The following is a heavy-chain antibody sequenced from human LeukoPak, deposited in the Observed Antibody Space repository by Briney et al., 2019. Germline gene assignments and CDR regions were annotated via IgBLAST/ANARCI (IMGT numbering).Heavy chain of an antibody. CDR2: ISGSGGGT. CDR3: AKGQYYDYVWGSSSFFL. D-gene: IGHD3-16*01. Sequence: GSLRLSCAASGFTFSSYAMSWVRQAPGKGLEWVSAISGSGGGTYYADSVKGRFTISRDNSKNTLYLQMNSLRAEDTAVYYCAKGQYYDYVWGSSSFFLWGQGTLVTVSS. CDR1: GFTFSSYA. J-gene: IGHJ4*02. V-gene: IGHV3-23*01.